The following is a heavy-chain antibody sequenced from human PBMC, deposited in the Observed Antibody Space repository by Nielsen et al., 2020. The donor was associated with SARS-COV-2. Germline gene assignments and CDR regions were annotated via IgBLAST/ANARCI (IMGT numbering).Heavy chain of an antibody. CDR3: AKSGFIVAGVYHGLDV. CDR1: GFTFSSYA. CDR2: IRSDGSQK. J-gene: IGHJ6*02. D-gene: IGHD5-12*01. Sequence: GGSLRLFCAASGFTFSSYAMHWVRQAPGKGLEWVAFIRSDGSQKYYAESVKGRFTISRDDSKSTLYLQMTSLRPEDTALYYCAKSGFIVAGVYHGLDVWGHGTTVTVSS. V-gene: IGHV3-30*02.